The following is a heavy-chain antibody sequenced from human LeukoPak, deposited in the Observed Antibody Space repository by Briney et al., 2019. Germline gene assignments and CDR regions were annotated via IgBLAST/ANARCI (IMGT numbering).Heavy chain of an antibody. CDR1: GFTVSSNY. V-gene: IGHV3-66*01. D-gene: IGHD4-23*01. CDR2: IYSGGST. Sequence: GGSLRLSCAASGFTVSSNYMSWVRQAPGKGLEWVSVIYSGGSTYYADSVKGRFTISRDNSKNTLYLQMNSLRAEDTAVYYCAKSIPHGGPPDLLDYWGQGTLVTVSS. CDR3: AKSIPHGGPPDLLDY. J-gene: IGHJ4*02.